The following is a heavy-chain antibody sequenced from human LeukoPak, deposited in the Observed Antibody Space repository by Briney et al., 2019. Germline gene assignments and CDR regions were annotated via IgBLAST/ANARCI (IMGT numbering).Heavy chain of an antibody. V-gene: IGHV4-59*01. Sequence: PSETLSLTCTVSGGSIRGYYWSWIRQPPGKGLEWIGYIYYSGSTNYNPSLESRVTISVDTSKNQFSLKLNSVTAADTAVYYCARAGVVTNPNSYWYFDLWGRGTLVTVSS. J-gene: IGHJ2*01. CDR2: IYYSGST. CDR3: ARAGVVTNPNSYWYFDL. CDR1: GGSIRGYY. D-gene: IGHD3-3*01.